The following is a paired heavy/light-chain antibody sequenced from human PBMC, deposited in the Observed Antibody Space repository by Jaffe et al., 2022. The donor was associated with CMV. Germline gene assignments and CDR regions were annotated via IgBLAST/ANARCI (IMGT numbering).Light chain of an antibody. J-gene: IGLJ3*02. CDR2: STS. CDR1: TGAVTSGYY. V-gene: IGLV7-43*01. CDR3: LLSYGGAWV. Sequence: QTVVTQEPSLTVSPGGTVTLTCASSTGAVTSGYYANWFQQKPGQVPRALIYSTSNKHSWTPARFSASLLGGKAALTLSGVQPEDEAEYYCLLSYGGAWVFGGGTKLTVL.
Heavy chain of an antibody. Sequence: EVQLVESGGGLVQPGGSLRLSCAASGFIFSSYWMNWVRQAPGKGLEWVANIKLDGSETYYVDSVKGRFTISRDNAKNSLYLQMNNLRAEDTAVFYCARGNTNWYPHFDYWGQGILVTVSA. CDR1: GFIFSSYW. V-gene: IGHV3-7*03. CDR3: ARGNTNWYPHFDY. CDR2: IKLDGSET. J-gene: IGHJ4*02. D-gene: IGHD2-2*01.